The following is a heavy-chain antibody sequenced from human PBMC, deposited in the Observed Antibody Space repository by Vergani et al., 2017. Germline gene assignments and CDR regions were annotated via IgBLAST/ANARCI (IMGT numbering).Heavy chain of an antibody. CDR3: TKLRSVVVEAVTSY. CDR1: GFTFSSYA. V-gene: IGHV3-23*04. Sequence: EVLLVESGGDLVQPGGSLRLSCAASGFTFSSYAMTWVRQAPGKGLEWVSGISGSGDSTYYADSVKGRFTISRDNSKNTLYLQMNSLRVEDTAVYYCTKLRSVVVEAVTSYWGQGTLVTVSS. D-gene: IGHD2-15*01. J-gene: IGHJ4*02. CDR2: ISGSGDST.